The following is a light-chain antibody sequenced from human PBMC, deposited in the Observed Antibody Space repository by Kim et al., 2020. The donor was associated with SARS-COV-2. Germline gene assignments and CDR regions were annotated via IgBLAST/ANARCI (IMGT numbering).Light chain of an antibody. CDR3: SSYTNSSTV. CDR2: DVS. CDR1: SSDVGGYNY. Sequence: QSALTQPASVSGSPGQSITISCTGTSSDVGGYNYVSWYQQHPGKAPKLIIYDVSNRPSGVSNRFSGSKSGNTASLTISGLQAEDEADYYCSSYTNSSTVFGTGTKVTVL. J-gene: IGLJ1*01. V-gene: IGLV2-14*03.